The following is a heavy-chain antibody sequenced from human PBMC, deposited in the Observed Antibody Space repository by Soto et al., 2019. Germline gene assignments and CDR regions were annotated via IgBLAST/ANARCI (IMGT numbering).Heavy chain of an antibody. Sequence: EAQLVESGGGLVKPGGSLRLSCAGSGFTFSNAWMNWVRQTPGKGLEWVDQFKSKPEGGTTDYAAPVKGRFIISRDDSLTKLYVQMNGQKVEDTAVYYCGTLLSVAGTLSWVDAWAEGSLVTVSS. D-gene: IGHD6-19*01. CDR1: GFTFSNAW. V-gene: IGHV3-15*07. J-gene: IGHJ5*02. CDR3: GTLLSVAGTLSWVDA. CDR2: FKSKPEGGTT.